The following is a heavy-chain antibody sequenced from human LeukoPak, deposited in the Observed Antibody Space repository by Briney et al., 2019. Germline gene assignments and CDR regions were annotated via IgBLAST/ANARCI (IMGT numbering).Heavy chain of an antibody. CDR3: AIEVDCSSTSCYARHFDP. Sequence: GASVKVSCKASGYTFTSYDINWVRPATGQGLEWMGWMNPNSGNTGYAQKFQGRVTMTRNTSISTAYMELSSLRSEDTAVYYCAIEVDCSSTSCYARHFDPWGQGTLVTVSS. J-gene: IGHJ5*02. CDR2: MNPNSGNT. D-gene: IGHD2-2*01. CDR1: GYTFTSYD. V-gene: IGHV1-8*01.